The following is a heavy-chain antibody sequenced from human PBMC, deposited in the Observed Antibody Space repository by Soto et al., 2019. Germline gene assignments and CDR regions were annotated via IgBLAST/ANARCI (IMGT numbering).Heavy chain of an antibody. V-gene: IGHV3-33*01. CDR3: ARPAYYGSRSDYAMDV. D-gene: IGHD3-10*01. J-gene: IGHJ6*02. Sequence: HPGGSLRLCCAASGVTFCLFGMHWVRQAPGKGLEWVAVLWSDGRSDYYADSVKGRFIISRDNSKNTLSLQMNSLRAEDTAVYYCARPAYYGSRSDYAMDVWGQGTTVTVSS. CDR2: LWSDGRSD. CDR1: GVTFCLFG.